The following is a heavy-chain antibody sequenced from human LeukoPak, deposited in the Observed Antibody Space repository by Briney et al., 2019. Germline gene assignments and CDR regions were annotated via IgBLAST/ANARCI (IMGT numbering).Heavy chain of an antibody. Sequence: ASVKVSCKASGYTFTSYAMHWVRQALGQRLEWMGWINAGNGNTKYSQKFQGRVTITRDTSASTAYMELSSLRSEDTAVYYCARVAGRGVVPTTFNFDYWGQGTLVTVSS. J-gene: IGHJ4*02. CDR1: GYTFTSYA. CDR3: ARVAGRGVVPTTFNFDY. CDR2: INAGNGNT. D-gene: IGHD3-10*01. V-gene: IGHV1-3*01.